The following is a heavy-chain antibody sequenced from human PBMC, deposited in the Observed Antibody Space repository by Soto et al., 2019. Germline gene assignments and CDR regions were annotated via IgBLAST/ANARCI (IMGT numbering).Heavy chain of an antibody. CDR3: XXXXXXXXXXYYGMDV. V-gene: IGHV3-33*01. CDR2: IWYDGSNK. Sequence: QVQLVESGGGVVQPGRSLRLSCAASGFTFSSYGMHWVRQAPGKGLEWVAVIWYDGSNKYYADSVKGRFTISRDNSXNXXXLXXXXXXXXXXXXXXXXXXXXXXXXXYYGMDVWGQGTTVTVSS. CDR1: GFTFSSYG. J-gene: IGHJ6*02.